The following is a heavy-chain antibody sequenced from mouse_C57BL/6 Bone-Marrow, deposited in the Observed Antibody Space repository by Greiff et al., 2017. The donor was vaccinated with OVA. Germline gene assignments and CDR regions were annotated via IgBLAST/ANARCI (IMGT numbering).Heavy chain of an antibody. CDR1: GFTFSNYW. D-gene: IGHD1-1*01. J-gene: IGHJ3*01. Sequence: EVHLVESGGGLVQPGGSMKLSCVASGFTFSNYWMNWVRQSPEKGLEWVAQIRLKSDNYATHYAESVKGRFTISRDDSKSSVYLQMNNLRAEDTGIYYCTGQTYYYGSRYEGAYWGQGTLVTVSA. CDR3: TGQTYYYGSRYEGAY. V-gene: IGHV6-3*01. CDR2: IRLKSDNYAT.